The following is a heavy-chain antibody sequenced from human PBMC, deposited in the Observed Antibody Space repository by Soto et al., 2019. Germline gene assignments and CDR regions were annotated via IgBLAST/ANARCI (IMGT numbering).Heavy chain of an antibody. J-gene: IGHJ5*02. D-gene: IGHD6-19*01. CDR2: INHSGST. CDR1: GGSFSGYY. V-gene: IGHV4-34*01. CDR3: ARSGVAVASGSENWFAP. Sequence: PSETLSLTCAVYGGSFSGYYWSWIRQPPGKGLEWIGEINHSGSTNYNPSLKSRVTISVDTSKNQFSLKLSSVTAADTAVYYCARSGVAVASGSENWFAPWGQGTLVTVSS.